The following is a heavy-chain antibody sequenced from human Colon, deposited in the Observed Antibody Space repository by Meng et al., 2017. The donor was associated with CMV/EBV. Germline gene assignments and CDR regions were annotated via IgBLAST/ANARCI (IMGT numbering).Heavy chain of an antibody. D-gene: IGHD2-8*02. Sequence: GGSLRLSCAASGFTFSSYAMHWVRQAPGKGLEWVAVISYDGSNKYYADSVKGRVTISRDNSKNTLSLQINSLRVEDTAIYYCARAITYCAGGACDNSYFDSWGQGMLVTVSS. J-gene: IGHJ4*02. CDR2: ISYDGSNK. CDR1: GFTFSSYA. V-gene: IGHV3-30-3*01. CDR3: ARAITYCAGGACDNSYFDS.